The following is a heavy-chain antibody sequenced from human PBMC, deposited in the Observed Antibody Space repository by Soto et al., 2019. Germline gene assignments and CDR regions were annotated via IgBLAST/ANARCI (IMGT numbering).Heavy chain of an antibody. CDR3: ARRVHGSYPNYYFDY. Sequence: PGESLKISCKGSGYSFPSYWIRWVRQMPGKGLEWMGRIDPSDSYTNYSPPFQGHVTISADKSISTAYLQWSSLKASDTDMYNCARRVHGSYPNYYFDYWGQGTLVTVSS. D-gene: IGHD1-26*01. CDR1: GYSFPSYW. J-gene: IGHJ4*02. V-gene: IGHV5-10-1*01. CDR2: IDPSDSYT.